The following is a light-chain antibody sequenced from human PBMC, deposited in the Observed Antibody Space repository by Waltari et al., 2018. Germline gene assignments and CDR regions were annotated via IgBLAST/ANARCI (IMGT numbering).Light chain of an antibody. CDR3: QKYGTLPAT. Sequence: EIVLTQSPGTLSLPPGERATLTCRASQSVSRFLAWYQQKPGQASRLLIYEASSRATDIPDRVSCSGSGTNFSLTISRLEPEEFAVYYCQKYGTLPATFGQGTKVEIK. CDR2: EAS. CDR1: QSVSRF. J-gene: IGKJ1*01. V-gene: IGKV3-20*01.